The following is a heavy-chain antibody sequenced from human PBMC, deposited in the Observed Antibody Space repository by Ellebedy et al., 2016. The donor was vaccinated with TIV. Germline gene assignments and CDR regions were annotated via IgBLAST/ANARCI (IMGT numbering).Heavy chain of an antibody. D-gene: IGHD3-10*01. Sequence: MPSETLSLTCTVPGGSISSYYWSWIRQPPGKGLEWIGYIYYSGSTNYNPSLKSRVTISVDTSKNQFSLKLSSVTAADTAVYYCARTGRGMDVWGQGTTVTVSS. J-gene: IGHJ6*02. CDR1: GGSISSYY. CDR2: IYYSGST. V-gene: IGHV4-59*08. CDR3: ARTGRGMDV.